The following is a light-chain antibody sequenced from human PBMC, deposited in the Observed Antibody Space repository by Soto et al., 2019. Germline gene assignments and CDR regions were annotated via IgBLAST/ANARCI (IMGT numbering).Light chain of an antibody. CDR2: DAS. J-gene: IGKJ1*01. V-gene: IGKV1-5*01. Sequence: DIQMTQSPSTLSASGGDRVTITCRASQSISSWLAWYQQKPGKAPKLLIYDASSLESGVPSRFSGSGSGTEFTLTISSLQPDDFATYNCQQYNSYWTFGQGTKVEIK. CDR3: QQYNSYWT. CDR1: QSISSW.